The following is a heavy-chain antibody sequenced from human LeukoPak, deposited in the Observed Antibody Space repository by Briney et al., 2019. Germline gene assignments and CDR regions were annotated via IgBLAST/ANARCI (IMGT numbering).Heavy chain of an antibody. Sequence: SVKVSCKASGGTFSSYAISWVRQAPGQGLEWMGGIIPIFGTANYAQKFQGRVTITADKSTGTAYMELSSLISDDTAFYYCAREQYSGNWNYWGQGTLVTVSS. J-gene: IGHJ4*02. V-gene: IGHV1-69*06. D-gene: IGHD1-26*01. CDR3: AREQYSGNWNY. CDR1: GGTFSSYA. CDR2: IIPIFGTA.